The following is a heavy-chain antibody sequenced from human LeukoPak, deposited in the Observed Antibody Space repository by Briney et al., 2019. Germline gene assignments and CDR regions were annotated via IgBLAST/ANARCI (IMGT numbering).Heavy chain of an antibody. V-gene: IGHV4-59*12. Sequence: SETLSLTCTISGGSISSYYWSWIRQPPGKGLEWIGYIYYTGSTNHNPSLKSRVTISRDTSKNQFSLNLNYVSATDTAVYYCARDGYNPVAFDIWGQGTVVTVSS. D-gene: IGHD5-24*01. CDR2: IYYTGST. J-gene: IGHJ3*02. CDR3: ARDGYNPVAFDI. CDR1: GGSISSYY.